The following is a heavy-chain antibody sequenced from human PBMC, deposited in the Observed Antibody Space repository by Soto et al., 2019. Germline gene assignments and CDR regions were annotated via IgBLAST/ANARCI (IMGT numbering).Heavy chain of an antibody. CDR2: IYHSGST. J-gene: IGHJ6*02. Sequence: VQLQESGPGLVKPSGTLSLTCAVSGGSISSSYWWSWVRQPPGKGLEWIGEIYHSGSTNYNTSLKSRVTISVDKSKNQFSLKVTSVTAADTAVYYCARASGSYYYGMDVWGQGTTVTVSS. CDR3: ARASGSYYYGMDV. CDR1: GGSISSSYW. V-gene: IGHV4-4*02.